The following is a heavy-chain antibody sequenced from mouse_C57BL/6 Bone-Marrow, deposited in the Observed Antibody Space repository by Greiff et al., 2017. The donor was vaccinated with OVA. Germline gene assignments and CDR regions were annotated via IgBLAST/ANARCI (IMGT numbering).Heavy chain of an antibody. J-gene: IGHJ1*03. CDR3: ARHRDGNYLYFDV. D-gene: IGHD2-1*01. V-gene: IGHV2-6-1*01. Sequence: VKLQESGPGLVAPSQSLSITCTVSGFSLTSYGVHWVRQPPGKGLEWLVVIWSDGSTTYNSALKSRLSISKDNSKSQVFLKMNSLQTDDTAMYYCARHRDGNYLYFDVWGTGTTVTVSS. CDR1: GFSLTSYG. CDR2: IWSDGST.